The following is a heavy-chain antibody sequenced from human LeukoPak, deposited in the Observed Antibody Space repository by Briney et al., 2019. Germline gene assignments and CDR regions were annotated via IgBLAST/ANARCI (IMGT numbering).Heavy chain of an antibody. CDR3: ARRYCSSTSCTLDY. D-gene: IGHD2-2*01. J-gene: IGHJ4*02. CDR1: GFTFTSYE. CDR2: ISSSGSTI. V-gene: IGHV3-48*03. Sequence: GGSLRLSCAASGFTFTSYEMNWVRQAPGKGLEWVSYISSSGSTIYYADSVKGRLTISGDNAKNSLYLQMNSLRAEDTAVYYCARRYCSSTSCTLDYWGQGTLVTVSS.